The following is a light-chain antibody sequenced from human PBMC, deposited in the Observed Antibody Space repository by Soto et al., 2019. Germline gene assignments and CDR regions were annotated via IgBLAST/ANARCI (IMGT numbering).Light chain of an antibody. V-gene: IGKV1-5*03. CDR3: QQYNSHSGT. CDR1: QSISSW. J-gene: IGKJ1*01. Sequence: DIQMTQSPSTLSASEGDRVTITCRASQSISSWLAWYQQKPGKVPKVLIYKASSLESGVPSRFSGSGSGTEFTLTISSLQPDDFATYYCQQYNSHSGTFGQGTKVEIK. CDR2: KAS.